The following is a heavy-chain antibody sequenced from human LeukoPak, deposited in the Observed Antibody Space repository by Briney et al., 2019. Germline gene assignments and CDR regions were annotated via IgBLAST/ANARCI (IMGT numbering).Heavy chain of an antibody. CDR3: ARAAYCGGDCYLFDY. CDR2: IYHSGST. V-gene: IGHV4-59*08. CDR1: GGSISGYY. Sequence: PSETLSLTCTVSGGSISGYYWSWIRQPPGRGLEWIGYIYHSGSTNYNASLKSRVTISVDTSKNHFSLKLSSLTAADTAVYYCARAAYCGGDCYLFDYWGQGTLVTVFS. J-gene: IGHJ4*02. D-gene: IGHD2-21*02.